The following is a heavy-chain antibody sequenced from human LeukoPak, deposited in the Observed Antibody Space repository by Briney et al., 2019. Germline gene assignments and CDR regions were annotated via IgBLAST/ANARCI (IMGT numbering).Heavy chain of an antibody. V-gene: IGHV3-64D*06. CDR2: ISGNGGST. D-gene: IGHD3-10*01. CDR3: VRSYGSGTYIDY. J-gene: IGHJ4*02. CDR1: GLNFSSYA. Sequence: GGPLRLSCSASGLNFSSYAMYWVRQAPGKGLEYVSGISGNGGSTYHADAVKGRFTISRDNSKNTLNLQMSSLRAEDTAVYFCVRSYGSGTYIDYWGQGTLVTVSS.